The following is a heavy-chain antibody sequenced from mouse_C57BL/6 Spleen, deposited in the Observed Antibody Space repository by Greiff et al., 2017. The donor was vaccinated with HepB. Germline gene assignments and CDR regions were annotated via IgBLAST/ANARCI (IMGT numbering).Heavy chain of an antibody. CDR3: ARRGDYWFAY. J-gene: IGHJ3*01. V-gene: IGHV5-4*03. CDR2: ISDGGSYT. CDR1: GFTFSSYA. Sequence: EVKVVESGGGLVKPGGSLKLSCAASGFTFSSYAMSWVRQTPEKRLEWVATISDGGSYTYYPDNVKGRFTISRDNAKNNLYLQMSHLKSEDTAMYYCARRGDYWFAYWGQGTLVTVSA. D-gene: IGHD2-4*01.